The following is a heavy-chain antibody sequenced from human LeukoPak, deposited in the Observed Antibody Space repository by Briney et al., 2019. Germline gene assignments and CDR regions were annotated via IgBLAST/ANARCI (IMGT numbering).Heavy chain of an antibody. CDR2: INHSGST. V-gene: IGHV4-34*01. J-gene: IGHJ6*03. Sequence: SETLHLTCSVYGGPFRCYYWSWIRQPPGKGLEWIGEINHSGSTNNNPSLKSRVTISVDTSKNQFSLKLSSVTAADTDVYYCARGVAARPVHYYYYMDVWGKGTTVTVSS. CDR3: ARGVAARPVHYYYYMDV. CDR1: GGPFRCYY. D-gene: IGHD6-6*01.